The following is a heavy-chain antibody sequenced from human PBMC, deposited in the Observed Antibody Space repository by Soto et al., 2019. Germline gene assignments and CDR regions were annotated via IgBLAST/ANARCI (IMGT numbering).Heavy chain of an antibody. CDR3: AHPRGYGVFDAYDF. CDR2: ISGSGSDT. V-gene: IGHV3-23*01. D-gene: IGHD4-17*01. J-gene: IGHJ3*01. Sequence: GGSLRLACSASGFTFSTYAMSWVRQAPGKGLEWVSAISGSGSDTYHADSVKGRFTISRDNSISTLYLQMNSLRTEDTAVYYCAHPRGYGVFDAYDFWGQGAMVTVSS. CDR1: GFTFSTYA.